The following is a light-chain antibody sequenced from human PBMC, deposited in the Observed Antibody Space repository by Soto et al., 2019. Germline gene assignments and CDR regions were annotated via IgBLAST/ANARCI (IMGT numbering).Light chain of an antibody. Sequence: DIVMTQSPDSLAVSLGERATINCKSSQSVLYSSNNKNYLAWYQQKPVQPPKLLIYWASTRESGVPDRFSGSGSVTDFTLTIISLQAEDVAVYYCQQYYTNALTFGGGTKVGVK. CDR3: QQYYTNALT. CDR1: QSVLYSSNNKNY. V-gene: IGKV4-1*01. J-gene: IGKJ4*01. CDR2: WAS.